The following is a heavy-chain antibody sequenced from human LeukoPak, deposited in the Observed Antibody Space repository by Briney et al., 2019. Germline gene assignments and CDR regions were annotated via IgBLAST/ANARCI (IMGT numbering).Heavy chain of an antibody. CDR1: GGTFSSYA. D-gene: IGHD5-12*01. Sequence: SVKVSCKASGGTFSSYAISWVRQAPGQGLEWMGGIIPIFGTANYAQKFQGRVTITADESTSTAYMELSSLRSEDTAVYYCARARPARQYSGYPYYYYMDVWGKGTTVTVSS. V-gene: IGHV1-69*13. J-gene: IGHJ6*03. CDR2: IIPIFGTA. CDR3: ARARPARQYSGYPYYYYMDV.